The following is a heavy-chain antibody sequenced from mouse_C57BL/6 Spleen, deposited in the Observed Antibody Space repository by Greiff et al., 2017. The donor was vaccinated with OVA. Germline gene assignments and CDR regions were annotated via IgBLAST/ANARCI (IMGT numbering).Heavy chain of an antibody. J-gene: IGHJ1*03. CDR2: FYPGSGSI. CDR3: ARHEGDYYGSSYGYFDV. D-gene: IGHD1-1*01. Sequence: VQLVESGAELVKPGASVKLSCKASGYTFTEYTIHWVKQRSGQGLEWMGWFYPGSGSIKYNEKFKDKATLTADKSSSTVYMELSRLTSEDSAVYFCARHEGDYYGSSYGYFDVWGTGTTVTVSS. CDR1: GYTFTEYT. V-gene: IGHV1-62-2*01.